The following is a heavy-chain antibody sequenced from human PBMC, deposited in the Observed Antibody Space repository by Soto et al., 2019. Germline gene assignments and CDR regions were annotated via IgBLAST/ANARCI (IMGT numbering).Heavy chain of an antibody. CDR1: GFTFSSYG. CDR2: ISYDGSNK. J-gene: IGHJ4*02. D-gene: IGHD5-18*01. V-gene: IGHV3-30*18. CDR3: AKSRRYSYGYLDY. Sequence: QVQLVESGAGVVQPGRSLRLSCAASGFTFSSYGMHWVRQAPGKGLEWVAVISYDGSNKYYADSVKGRFTISRDNSKNTLYLQMNSLRAEDTAVYYCAKSRRYSYGYLDYWGQGTLVTVSS.